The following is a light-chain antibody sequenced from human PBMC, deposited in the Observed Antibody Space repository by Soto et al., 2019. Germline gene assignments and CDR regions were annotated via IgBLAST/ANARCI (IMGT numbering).Light chain of an antibody. CDR1: NIGRKS. V-gene: IGLV3-21*02. J-gene: IGLJ7*01. CDR2: ADS. Sequence: SYELTQPPSVSVAPGQTARITCGENNIGRKSVHWYQLRSGQAPALVLYADSDRPSGIPERFSGSNSGDTATLTISRVEPGDEADYFCQVWDSDRVQVVFGGGTQLTVL. CDR3: QVWDSDRVQVV.